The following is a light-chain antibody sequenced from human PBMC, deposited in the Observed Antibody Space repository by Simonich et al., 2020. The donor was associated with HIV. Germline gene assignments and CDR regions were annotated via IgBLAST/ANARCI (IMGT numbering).Light chain of an antibody. CDR1: SSNIRSNT. CDR3: AAWDDSLNGPWV. V-gene: IGLV1-44*01. J-gene: IGLJ3*02. Sequence: QSVLTQPPSASGTPGHRVTISCSGSSSNIRSNTVNWYQQLPGTAPKLLIYRNNQRPSGVPDRCSGSKSGTSASLAISGLQSEDEADYYCAAWDDSLNGPWVFGGGTKLTVL. CDR2: RNN.